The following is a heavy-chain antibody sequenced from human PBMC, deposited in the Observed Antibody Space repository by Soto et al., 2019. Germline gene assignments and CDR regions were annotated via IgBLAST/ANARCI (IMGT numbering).Heavy chain of an antibody. CDR2: IYYSGST. CDR1: GGSISSYY. CDR3: ARFNWYFDL. Sequence: QVQLQESGPGLVKPSETLSLTCTVSGGSISSYYWSWIRQPPGKGLEWIGYIYYSGSTNYNPSLKXRXTLXVDTSKNQFSLTLSSVTAADTAVYYCARFNWYFDLWGRGTLVTVSS. J-gene: IGHJ2*01. V-gene: IGHV4-59*08.